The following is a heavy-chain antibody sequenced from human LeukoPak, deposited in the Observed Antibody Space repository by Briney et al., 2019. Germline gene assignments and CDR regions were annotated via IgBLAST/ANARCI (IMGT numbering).Heavy chain of an antibody. CDR2: INPNSGST. CDR1: GYTFTGYY. Sequence: SVKASCKASGYTFTGYYMHWVRQAPGQGLEWMGWINPNSGSTNYAQKFQGRVTMTRDASISTAYMELSRLRSDDTAVYYCARDGAARPEYDYWGQGTLVTVSS. CDR3: ARDGAARPEYDY. D-gene: IGHD6-6*01. J-gene: IGHJ4*02. V-gene: IGHV1-2*02.